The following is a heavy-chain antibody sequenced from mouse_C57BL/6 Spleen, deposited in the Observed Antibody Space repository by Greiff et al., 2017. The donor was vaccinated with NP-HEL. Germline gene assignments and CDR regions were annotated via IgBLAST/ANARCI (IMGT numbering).Heavy chain of an antibody. V-gene: IGHV1-55*01. Sequence: VQLQQSGAELVKPGASVKMSCKASGYTFTSYWITWVKQRPGQGLEWIGDIYPGSGSTNYNEKFKSKATLTVDTSSSTAYMQLSSLTSEDSAVYFCARSITTVVASYYAMDYWGQGTSVTVSS. CDR2: IYPGSGST. D-gene: IGHD1-1*01. CDR3: ARSITTVVASYYAMDY. CDR1: GYTFTSYW. J-gene: IGHJ4*01.